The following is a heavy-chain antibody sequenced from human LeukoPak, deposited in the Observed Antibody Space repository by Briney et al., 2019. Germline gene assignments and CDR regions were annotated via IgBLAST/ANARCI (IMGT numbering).Heavy chain of an antibody. CDR3: ASDLGYCSSTSCDDGDY. CDR1: GYTFTSYY. D-gene: IGHD2-2*01. V-gene: IGHV1-46*01. J-gene: IGHJ4*02. CDR2: INPSGGST. Sequence: ASVKVSCKASGYTFTSYYMHWVRQAPGQGLEWMGIINPSGGSTSYAQKFQGRVTMTRDTSTSTVYMELSSLRSEDTAVYYCASDLGYCSSTSCDDGDYWGQGTLVTVSP.